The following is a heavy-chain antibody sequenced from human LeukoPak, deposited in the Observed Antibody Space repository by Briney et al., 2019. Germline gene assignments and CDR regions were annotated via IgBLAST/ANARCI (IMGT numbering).Heavy chain of an antibody. CDR1: GDSISSYY. Sequence: PSETLSLTCTVSGDSISSYYWSWIRQPPGKSLEWIGNIFYSGSPNYNPSLKSRVTTSFDTSKNQFSLKLSFVTAADTAVYYCARVGHIVAAGTYDYWGQGTLVTVSS. D-gene: IGHD6-13*01. CDR3: ARVGHIVAAGTYDY. J-gene: IGHJ4*02. CDR2: IFYSGSP. V-gene: IGHV4-59*12.